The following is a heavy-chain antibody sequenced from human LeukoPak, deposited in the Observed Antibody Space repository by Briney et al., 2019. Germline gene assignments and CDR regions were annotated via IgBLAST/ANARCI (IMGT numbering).Heavy chain of an antibody. CDR1: GDSLSGYY. CDR3: ARVGYSYARKTDP. Sequence: SETLSLTCAVYGDSLSGYYWDWFRQPPGKGLEWIGKINHSGRTNYNPSLMSRVTISLDTSKNQFSLKLNSVTAADTAVYFCARVGYSYARKTDPWGQGTLVTVSS. CDR2: INHSGRT. D-gene: IGHD5-12*01. J-gene: IGHJ5*02. V-gene: IGHV4-34*01.